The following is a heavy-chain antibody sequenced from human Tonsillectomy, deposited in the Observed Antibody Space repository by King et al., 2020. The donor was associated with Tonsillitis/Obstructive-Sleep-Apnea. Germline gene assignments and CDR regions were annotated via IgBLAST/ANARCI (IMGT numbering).Heavy chain of an antibody. CDR1: GLTFSTLG. D-gene: IGHD2-15*01. Sequence: VQLVDLGGGVVRPGRSLRPPCPASGLTFSTLGMPGSAQVPGKGLGCVAVLSYVGIKNYYANSLKGRFTTSRENSKNTLYLQMNSLRAEDTAVYYCAKDIGVMVVAATYFDYWGQGTLVTVSS. CDR2: LSYVGIKN. CDR3: AKDIGVMVVAATYFDY. V-gene: IGHV3-30*18. J-gene: IGHJ4*02.